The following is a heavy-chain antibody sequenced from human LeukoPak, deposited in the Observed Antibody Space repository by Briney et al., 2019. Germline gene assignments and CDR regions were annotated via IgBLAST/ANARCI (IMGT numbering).Heavy chain of an antibody. D-gene: IGHD2-15*01. V-gene: IGHV1-2*02. CDR2: LNPNSGGT. CDR1: GYTFTGYY. CDR3: ARGKDIVVVVAATHDI. Sequence: ASVKVSCKASGYTFTGYYLHWVRQAPGQGLEWRGWLNPNSGGTKYAKKFQGRVTMTRDTSISTAYMELSSLRSDDTAVYYCARGKDIVVVVAATHDIRGQGTMVTVSS. J-gene: IGHJ3*02.